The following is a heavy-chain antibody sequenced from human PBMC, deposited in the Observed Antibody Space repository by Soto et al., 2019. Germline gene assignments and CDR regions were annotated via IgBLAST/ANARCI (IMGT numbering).Heavy chain of an antibody. D-gene: IGHD3-10*01. Sequence: GVSMRVSWAAAGCTISSSQMTWVRKTTGKALEWVSLIFIGGTTQYAVSVKGRFTISRDYSRNTVFLQMNSLRAEDTAVYYCARLGPYASGTYSFRHNRFDPSGQGTLVTVSS. J-gene: IGHJ5*02. CDR1: GCTISSSQ. CDR3: ARLGPYASGTYSFRHNRFDP. CDR2: IFIGGTT. V-gene: IGHV3-53*01.